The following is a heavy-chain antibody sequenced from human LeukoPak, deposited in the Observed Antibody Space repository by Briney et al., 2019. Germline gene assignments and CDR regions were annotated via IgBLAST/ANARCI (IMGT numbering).Heavy chain of an antibody. V-gene: IGHV3-49*04. J-gene: IGHJ4*02. CDR2: IRRRAYGGAA. CDR3: SRNGLVDFDY. CDR1: GFAFDDFA. Sequence: GGSLRVSCTTPGFAFDDFAMSWVRQPAGKGLEWVGFIRRRAYGGAAEYAASVKGRFIISRDDSKGIAYLQMNSLKTEDTAVYYCSRNGLVDFDYWGQGSRVIVSP.